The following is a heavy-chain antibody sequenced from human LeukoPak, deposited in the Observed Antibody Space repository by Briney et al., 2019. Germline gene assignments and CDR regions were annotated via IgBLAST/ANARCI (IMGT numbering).Heavy chain of an antibody. CDR2: ISPKGGGT. J-gene: IGHJ4*02. D-gene: IGHD2-15*01. CDR1: GYIFTDYY. CDR3: ARDPGRTPQFDF. Sequence: ASVTVSCKASGYIFTDYYIHWVRQAPGQRLEWMGWISPKGGGTNYGPMFQGRVTMTRDTSINTVYMDLSSLRSDDTAVYYCARDPGRTPQFDFWGQGALVTVSS. V-gene: IGHV1-2*02.